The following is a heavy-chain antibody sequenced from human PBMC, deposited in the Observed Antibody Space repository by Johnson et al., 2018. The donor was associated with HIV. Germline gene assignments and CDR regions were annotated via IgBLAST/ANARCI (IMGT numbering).Heavy chain of an antibody. CDR2: ISSSGSTI. Sequence: QMLLVESGGGVVRPGGSLRLSCAASGFTFSDYYMSWIRQAPGKGLAWVSYISSSGSTIYYAASVKGRFTISRDNAKNSLYLQMNSLRAEDTAVYYCAKRYSGSLRDAFDIWGQGTMVTVSS. V-gene: IGHV3-11*04. CDR1: GFTFSDYY. D-gene: IGHD1-26*01. J-gene: IGHJ3*02. CDR3: AKRYSGSLRDAFDI.